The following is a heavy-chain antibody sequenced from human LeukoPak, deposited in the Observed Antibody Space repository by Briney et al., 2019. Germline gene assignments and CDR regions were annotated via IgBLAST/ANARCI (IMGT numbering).Heavy chain of an antibody. J-gene: IGHJ6*03. CDR2: IYYSGST. V-gene: IGHV4-59*01. D-gene: IGHD6-13*01. CDR1: SGSISSYY. CDR3: ARLSFLSESGYSSSWSYYYYYYMDV. Sequence: SETLSLTCTLSSGSISSYYWSWIRQPPGKVLEWMGYIYYSGSTNYNPSLKSRVTISVDTSKNQFSLKLSSVTAADTAVYYCARLSFLSESGYSSSWSYYYYYYMDVWGKGTTVTVSS.